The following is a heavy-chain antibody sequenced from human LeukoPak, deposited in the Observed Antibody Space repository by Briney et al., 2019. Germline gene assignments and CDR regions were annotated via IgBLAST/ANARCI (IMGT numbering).Heavy chain of an antibody. V-gene: IGHV3-21*01. CDR1: GFTFSSYS. Sequence: PGGSLRLSCAASGFTFSSYSMNWVRQAPGKGLEWVSSISSSSSYIYYADSVKGRFTISRDNAKNSLYLQMNSLRAEDTAVYYCARDKVPQLVSYYYYGMDVWGQGTTVTVSS. CDR2: ISSSSSYI. J-gene: IGHJ6*02. D-gene: IGHD6-13*01. CDR3: ARDKVPQLVSYYYYGMDV.